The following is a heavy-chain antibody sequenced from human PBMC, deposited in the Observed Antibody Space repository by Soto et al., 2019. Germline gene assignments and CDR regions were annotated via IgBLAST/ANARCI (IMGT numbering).Heavy chain of an antibody. CDR1: GGSLTSGSYY. CDR3: ARRYGSAIDY. CDR2: IYYRGST. D-gene: IGHD1-26*01. Sequence: SETLSLTCTVSGGSLTSGSYYWSWIRQPTGKGLEWIGNIYYRGSTNYNPSLKSRVTISVDTSKNQFSLKLSSVTAADTAVYYCARRYGSAIDYWGQGTLVTVSS. V-gene: IGHV4-61*01. J-gene: IGHJ4*02.